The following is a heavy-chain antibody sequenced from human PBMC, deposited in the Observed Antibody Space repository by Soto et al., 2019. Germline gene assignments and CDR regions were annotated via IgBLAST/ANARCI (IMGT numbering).Heavy chain of an antibody. CDR2: ISYDGSNK. CDR3: AKDRIPHLSSGLSYLDY. Sequence: GGSLRLSCAASGFTFSSYGLHWGRQAPGKGLEWVAVISYDGSNKYYADSVKGRFTISRDNSKNTLYLQMNSLRAEDTAVYYCAKDRIPHLSSGLSYLDYWGQGTLVTVSS. D-gene: IGHD6-19*01. J-gene: IGHJ4*02. V-gene: IGHV3-30*18. CDR1: GFTFSSYG.